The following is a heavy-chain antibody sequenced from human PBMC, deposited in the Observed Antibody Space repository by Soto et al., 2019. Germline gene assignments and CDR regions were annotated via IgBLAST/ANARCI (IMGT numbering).Heavy chain of an antibody. V-gene: IGHV3-48*02. CDR2: ITSGGTTV. D-gene: IGHD6-13*01. CDR3: ARGSSNWAGYFDF. CDR1: GFTFSSYS. Sequence: EVHLVESGGGLVQPGGSLRLSCAASGFTFSSYSLNWVRQAPGKGLEWVSYITSGGTTVYYGDSGRGRFTISRDTAKNSLYLQRNSLRDDDTAGYYCARGSSNWAGYFDFWGQGTVVTVSS. J-gene: IGHJ4*02.